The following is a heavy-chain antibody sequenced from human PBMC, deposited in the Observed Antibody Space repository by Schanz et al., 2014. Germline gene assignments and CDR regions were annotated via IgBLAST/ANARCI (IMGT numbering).Heavy chain of an antibody. D-gene: IGHD3-3*01. CDR1: GFSFSTYG. Sequence: EVRLVESGGGLVKPGGSLRLSCAASGFSFSTYGMTWVRQAPGKGLEWVSSISSSSMYIYQADSMRGRFTISRDNAKNTLYLQMNSLRVEDTAVYYCARQPGRITVSGVVSNWFDPWGQGTLVTVSS. CDR2: ISSSSMYI. CDR3: ARQPGRITVSGVVSNWFDP. J-gene: IGHJ5*02. V-gene: IGHV3-21*04.